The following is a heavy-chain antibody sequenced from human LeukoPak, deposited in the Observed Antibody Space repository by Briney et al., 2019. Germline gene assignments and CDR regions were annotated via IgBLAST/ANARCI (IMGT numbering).Heavy chain of an antibody. D-gene: IGHD4-11*01. CDR3: AKECDYSLGHKFDL. CDR1: GFTFNNYL. J-gene: IGHJ4*02. V-gene: IGHV3-23*01. CDR2: LFTGGGRT. Sequence: GGSLRLSCAASGFTFNNYLMSWVRQAPGKGLEWVSVLFTGGGRTLYADSVEGRFTISGDTSGTTLYLQMNGLRTEDTAVYYCAKECDYSLGHKFDLWGQGTLVTVSS.